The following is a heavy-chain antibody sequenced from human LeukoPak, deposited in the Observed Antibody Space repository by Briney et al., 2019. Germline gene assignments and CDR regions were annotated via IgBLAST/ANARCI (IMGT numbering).Heavy chain of an antibody. CDR1: GYTFTSYA. Sequence: ASVKVSCKASGYTFTSYAMNWVRQAPGQGLEGMGWINTNTGNPTYAQGFTGRFVFSLDTSVSTAYLQISSLKAEDTAVYYCARTKRIAASPGVYYYMDVWGKGTTVTVSS. CDR2: INTNTGNP. CDR3: ARTKRIAASPGVYYYMDV. D-gene: IGHD6-6*01. J-gene: IGHJ6*03. V-gene: IGHV7-4-1*02.